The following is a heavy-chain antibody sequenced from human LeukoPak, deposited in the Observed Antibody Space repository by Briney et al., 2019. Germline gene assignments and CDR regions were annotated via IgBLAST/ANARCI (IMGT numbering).Heavy chain of an antibody. J-gene: IGHJ4*02. D-gene: IGHD6-19*01. Sequence: SETLSLTCTVSGGSISNYYRSWIRQPLGKGLEWIGYIYYNGNTNYNPSLKSRVTITVDTSKNHFSLRLSSVTAADTAVYYCASQYSSAWYYFDYWGQGALVTVSS. CDR1: GGSISNYY. CDR2: IYYNGNT. V-gene: IGHV4-59*01. CDR3: ASQYSSAWYYFDY.